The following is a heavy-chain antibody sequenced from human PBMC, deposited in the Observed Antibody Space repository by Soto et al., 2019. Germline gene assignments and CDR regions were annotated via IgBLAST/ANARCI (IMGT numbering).Heavy chain of an antibody. V-gene: IGHV4-59*01. J-gene: IGHJ4*02. Sequence: PSETLSLTCTVSGGSISGYYWSWIRQPPGKGLEWIGYIYYTGITNYNPSLKSRVTISVDTSKNQFSLKLTSVTAADTAVYYCARSGRNPDFWGQGALVTV. CDR2: IYYTGIT. CDR1: GGSISGYY. CDR3: ARSGRNPDF.